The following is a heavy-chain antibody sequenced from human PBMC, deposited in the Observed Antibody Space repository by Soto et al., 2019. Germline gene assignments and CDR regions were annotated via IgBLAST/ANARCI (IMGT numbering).Heavy chain of an antibody. J-gene: IGHJ4*02. D-gene: IGHD2-21*02. Sequence: QVQLVQSGAEVKKPGSSVKVSCKASGGTFSSYAISWVRQAPGQGVEWMGGIIPIFGTAIYAKKFQGRVTITADKSTSTCYMDLGSLRSEDTAMYYGARLGYDCGDDCLGPYYFDYRCQGTQVTVSS. CDR2: IIPIFGTA. V-gene: IGHV1-69*06. CDR1: GGTFSSYA. CDR3: ARLGYDCGDDCLGPYYFDY.